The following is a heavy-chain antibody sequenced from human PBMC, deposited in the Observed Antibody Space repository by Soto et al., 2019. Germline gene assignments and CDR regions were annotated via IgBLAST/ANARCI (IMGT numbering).Heavy chain of an antibody. J-gene: IGHJ4*02. CDR3: SKSGDGY. CDR2: ITSDGVNT. V-gene: IGHV3-23*01. D-gene: IGHD3-10*01. Sequence: HPGGSLRLSCAASRFTFSSYAMTWVRQAPGKGLEWVSSITSDGVNTYYADSMKGRFTISRDNSKNTVYLQINSLRAEDTAVYYCSKSGDGYWGQGTLVTVSS. CDR1: RFTFSSYA.